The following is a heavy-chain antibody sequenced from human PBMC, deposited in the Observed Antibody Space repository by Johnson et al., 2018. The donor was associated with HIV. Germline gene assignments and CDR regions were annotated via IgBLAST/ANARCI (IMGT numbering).Heavy chain of an antibody. V-gene: IGHV3-11*01. D-gene: IGHD5-24*01. CDR3: AKDCGRWLQSDAFDI. CDR2: ISSSGRTI. Sequence: QEQLVKSGGDLVKPGGSLRLSCAASGFIFSDYYMTWIRQAPGKGLESISYISSSGRTIYYADSVKGRFTMSRDNAKKSLYLQMNSLRAEDTAVYYCAKDCGRWLQSDAFDIWGQGTMVTVSS. J-gene: IGHJ3*02. CDR1: GFIFSDYY.